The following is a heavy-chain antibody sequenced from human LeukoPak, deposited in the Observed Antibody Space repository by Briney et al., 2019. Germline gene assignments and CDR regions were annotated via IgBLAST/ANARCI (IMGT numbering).Heavy chain of an antibody. CDR2: IWYDGSNK. CDR3: ARDGPKTDIAARPCWFDP. V-gene: IGHV3-33*01. Sequence: GRSLRLSCAASGFTFSSYGMHWVRQAPGKGLEWVAVIWYDGSNKYYADSVKGRFTIYRDNSKNTLYLQMNSLRAEDTAVYYCARDGPKTDIAARPCWFDPWGQGTLVTVSS. D-gene: IGHD6-6*01. CDR1: GFTFSSYG. J-gene: IGHJ5*02.